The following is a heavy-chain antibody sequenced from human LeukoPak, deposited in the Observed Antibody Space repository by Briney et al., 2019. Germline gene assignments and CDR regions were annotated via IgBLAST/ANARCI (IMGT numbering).Heavy chain of an antibody. D-gene: IGHD6-13*01. CDR3: ARDWSRAAAGTVVVDAFDI. CDR2: ISAYNGNT. Sequence: ASVKVSCKASGYTFTSYGISWVRQAPGQGLKWMGWISAYNGNTNYAQKLQGRVTMTTDTSTSTAYMELRSLRSDDTAVYYCARDWSRAAAGTVVVDAFDIWGQGTMVTVSS. J-gene: IGHJ3*02. V-gene: IGHV1-18*01. CDR1: GYTFTSYG.